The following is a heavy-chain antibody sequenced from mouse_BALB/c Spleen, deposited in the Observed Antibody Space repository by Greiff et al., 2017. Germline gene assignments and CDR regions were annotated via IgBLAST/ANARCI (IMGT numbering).Heavy chain of an antibody. CDR3: ARRSRYGSSYCAMDY. CDR1: GYSITSDYA. Sequence: EVQLQESGPGLVKPSQSLSLTCTVTGYSITSDYAWNWIRQFPGNKLEWMGYISYSGSTSYNPSLKSRISITRDTSKNQFFLQLNSVTTEDTATYYCARRSRYGSSYCAMDYWGQGTSVTVSS. D-gene: IGHD1-1*01. CDR2: ISYSGST. V-gene: IGHV3-2*02. J-gene: IGHJ4*01.